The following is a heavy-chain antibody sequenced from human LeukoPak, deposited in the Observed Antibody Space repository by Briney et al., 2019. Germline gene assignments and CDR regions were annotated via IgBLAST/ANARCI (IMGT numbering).Heavy chain of an antibody. V-gene: IGHV3-23*01. D-gene: IGHD2-2*03. Sequence: GGSLRLSCAASGFTFSTYAMSWVRQAPGKGLEWDSAISGSGGSTYYADSVKGRFTISRDNSKNTLYLQMNSLRAEDTAVYYCAKEAGYCSSTSCYPFDYWGQGTLVTVSS. CDR3: AKEAGYCSSTSCYPFDY. CDR2: ISGSGGST. J-gene: IGHJ4*02. CDR1: GFTFSTYA.